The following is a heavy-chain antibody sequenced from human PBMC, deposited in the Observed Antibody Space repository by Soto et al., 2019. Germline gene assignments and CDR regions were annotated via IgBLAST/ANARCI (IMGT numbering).Heavy chain of an antibody. CDR1: GFTFSSFG. V-gene: IGHV3-33*01. J-gene: IGHJ6*02. D-gene: IGHD3-3*01. Sequence: QVQVVESGGGVVQPGRSLRLSCAASGFTFSSFGMHWVRQAPGKGLEWVSLIWYDGSKKSYGDSVKGRFTISRDNSRNTVYLQINSLRADDTAVYYCARDASYYSLWSGYYPSRNGMDVWGQGNTVTVSS. CDR2: IWYDGSKK. CDR3: ARDASYYSLWSGYYPSRNGMDV.